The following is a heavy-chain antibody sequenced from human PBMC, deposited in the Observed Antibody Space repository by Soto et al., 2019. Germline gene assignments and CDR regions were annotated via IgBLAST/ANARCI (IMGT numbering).Heavy chain of an antibody. CDR3: ARFGGGINV. V-gene: IGHV4-4*02. D-gene: IGHD3-10*01. CDR2: IYHSGST. Sequence: QVQLQESGPGLVKPSGTLSLTCAVSGGSISGINWWYWVRQPPGKGLEWIGEIYHSGSTHYNPSLNSRVTMYVDNSKNKFSLNLNSVTDSDTAVYYCARFGGGINVWGQGTTVTVSS. CDR1: GGSISGINW. J-gene: IGHJ6*02.